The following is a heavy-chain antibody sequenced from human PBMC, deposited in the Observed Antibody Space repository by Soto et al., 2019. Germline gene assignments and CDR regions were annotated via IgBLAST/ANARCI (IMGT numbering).Heavy chain of an antibody. D-gene: IGHD4-17*01. CDR3: ARLLLQFWHDYGNYEYYSDY. J-gene: IGHJ4*02. Sequence: QVQLQESGPGLVKPSETLSLTCTVSGGSISSYYWSWIRQPPGKGLEWIGYIYYSGSTNYNPSLKSSVTISVHTSKNQLSLKLSSVTAADTAVYSCARLLLQFWHDYGNYEYYSDYWGQGTLVTVSS. CDR1: GGSISSYY. V-gene: IGHV4-59*08. CDR2: IYYSGST.